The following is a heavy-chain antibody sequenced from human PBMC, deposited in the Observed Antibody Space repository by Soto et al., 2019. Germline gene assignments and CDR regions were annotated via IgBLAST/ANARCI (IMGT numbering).Heavy chain of an antibody. D-gene: IGHD3-16*01. CDR3: ARDGASAVPSWYYYYYGMDV. CDR1: GVTFSSYG. J-gene: IGHJ6*02. Sequence: QVQLVESGGGVVQPGRSLRLSGAASGVTFSSYGMHWVRQAPGKGLAWVAVIWYDGSNKYYADSVKGRFTISRDNSKNTLYLQMNRLRAEDTAVYYCARDGASAVPSWYYYYYGMDVWGQGTTVTASS. V-gene: IGHV3-33*01. CDR2: IWYDGSNK.